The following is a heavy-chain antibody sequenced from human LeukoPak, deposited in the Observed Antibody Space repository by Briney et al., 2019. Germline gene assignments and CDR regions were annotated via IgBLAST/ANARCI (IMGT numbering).Heavy chain of an antibody. CDR2: IYYSGST. V-gene: IGHV4-59*08. D-gene: IGHD3-10*01. J-gene: IGHJ4*02. Sequence: SETLSLTCTVSGGSISSYYWSWIRQPPGKGLEWIGYIYYSGSTNYNPSLKSRVTISVDTSKNQFSLKLSSVTAADTAVYYCARDYGSGSYYRPFDYWGQGTLVTVSS. CDR3: ARDYGSGSYYRPFDY. CDR1: GGSISSYY.